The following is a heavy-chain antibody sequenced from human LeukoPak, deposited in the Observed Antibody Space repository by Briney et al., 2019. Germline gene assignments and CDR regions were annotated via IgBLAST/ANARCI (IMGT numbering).Heavy chain of an antibody. J-gene: IGHJ4*02. Sequence: SETLSLTCTVSGGSIISYYWSWIRQPPGKGLEWIGYIYSSGSTDYNPSLKSRITMSVDTSRNQFSLELSSVTAADTAVYYCARDPGGNSDYWGQGTLVTVSS. CDR3: ARDPGGNSDY. CDR1: GGSIISYY. V-gene: IGHV4-59*12. CDR2: IYSSGST.